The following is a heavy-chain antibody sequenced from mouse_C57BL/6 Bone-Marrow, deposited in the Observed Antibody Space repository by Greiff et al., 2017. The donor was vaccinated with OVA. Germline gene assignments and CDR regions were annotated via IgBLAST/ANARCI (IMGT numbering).Heavy chain of an antibody. D-gene: IGHD2-4*01. CDR2: IYPGSGNT. J-gene: IGHJ3*01. Sequence: VQLQQSGAELVRPGASVKLSCKASGYTFTDYYINWVKQRPGQGLEWIARIYPGSGNTYYNEKFKGKATLTAEKSSSTAYMQLSSLTSECSAVYFCAKRGLRRGFAYWGQGTLVTVSA. CDR1: GYTFTDYY. CDR3: AKRGLRRGFAY. V-gene: IGHV1-76*01.